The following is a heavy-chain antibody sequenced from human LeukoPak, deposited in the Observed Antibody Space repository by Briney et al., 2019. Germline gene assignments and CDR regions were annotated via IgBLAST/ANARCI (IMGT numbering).Heavy chain of an antibody. CDR3: ARARFLRFLEWLSARPYFDY. V-gene: IGHV4-31*03. CDR2: IYYSGST. J-gene: IGHJ4*02. D-gene: IGHD3-3*01. Sequence: SETLSLTCTVSGGSISSGGYYWSWIRQHPGKGLEWIGYIYYSGSTYYNPSLKSRVTISVDTSKNQFSLKLSSVTAADTAVYYCARARFLRFLEWLSARPYFDYWGQGTLVTVSS. CDR1: GGSISSGGYY.